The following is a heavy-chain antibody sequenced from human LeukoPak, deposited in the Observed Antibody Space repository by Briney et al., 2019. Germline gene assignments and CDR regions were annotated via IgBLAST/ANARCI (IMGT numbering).Heavy chain of an antibody. V-gene: IGHV1-69*05. D-gene: IGHD2-2*01. J-gene: IGHJ4*02. CDR3: ARASYVVPAARTGYFDY. Sequence: SVKVSCKASGGTFSSYAISWVRQAPGQGLEWMGGIIPIFGTANCAQKFQGRVTITTDESTSTAYMELSSLRYEDTAVYYCARASYVVPAARTGYFDYWGQGTLVTVSS. CDR2: IIPIFGTA. CDR1: GGTFSSYA.